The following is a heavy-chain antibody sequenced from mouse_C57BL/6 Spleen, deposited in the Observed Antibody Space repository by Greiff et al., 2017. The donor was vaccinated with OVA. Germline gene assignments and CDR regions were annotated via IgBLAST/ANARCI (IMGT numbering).Heavy chain of an antibody. Sequence: EVKLVESGGDLVKPGGSLKLSCAASGFTFSSYGMSWVRQTPDKRLEWVATISSGGSYTYYPDSVKGRFTISRDNAKNTLYLQMSSLKSEDTAMYYCARHPLYYGSSYDWYFDVWGTGTTVTVSS. D-gene: IGHD1-1*01. V-gene: IGHV5-6*01. CDR1: GFTFSSYG. J-gene: IGHJ1*03. CDR3: ARHPLYYGSSYDWYFDV. CDR2: ISSGGSYT.